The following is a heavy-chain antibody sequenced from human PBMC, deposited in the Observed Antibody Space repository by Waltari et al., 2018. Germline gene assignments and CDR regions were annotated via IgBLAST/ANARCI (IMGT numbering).Heavy chain of an antibody. D-gene: IGHD1-26*01. V-gene: IGHV4-39*01. CDR1: GCSISSSSYY. CDR2: IYYGGGT. J-gene: IGHJ4*02. CDR3: AGQVQMGRWGGVDY. Sequence: QLQLQESGPGLVKPSETLSLTCPVSGCSISSSSYYWGWIRQPPGKGLECIGSIYYGGGTHYNPSLKSRVTIAVDTSKTQFSLKLRSVTAADTAVYYCAGQVQMGRWGGVDYWGQGTLVTVSS.